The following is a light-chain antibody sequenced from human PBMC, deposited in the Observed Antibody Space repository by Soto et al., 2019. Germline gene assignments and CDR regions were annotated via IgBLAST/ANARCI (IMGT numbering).Light chain of an antibody. Sequence: QSALTQPPSASGSPGQSVTISCTGTSSDVGGYNYVSWYQQHPGKAPKLMIYEVTKRPSGVPDRFSGSKSGNTASLTGSWVLAADEADYYCSSYSGSNNLVLFGGGTKLTVL. J-gene: IGLJ2*01. CDR3: SSYSGSNNLVL. V-gene: IGLV2-8*01. CDR2: EVT. CDR1: SSDVGGYNY.